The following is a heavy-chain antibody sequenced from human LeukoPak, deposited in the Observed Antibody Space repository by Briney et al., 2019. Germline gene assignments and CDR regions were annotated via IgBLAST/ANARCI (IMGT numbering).Heavy chain of an antibody. CDR2: INPSGGST. V-gene: IGHV1-46*01. J-gene: IGHJ4*02. D-gene: IGHD5-12*01. Sequence: ASVKVSCKASGYTFTSYYMHWVRQAPGQGLEWMGIINPSGGSTSYAQKFQGRVTMTRDTSTSTVYMELSSLRSEDTAVYYCARVVVRGYSGYGRYFDYWGQGTLVTVSS. CDR3: ARVVVRGYSGYGRYFDY. CDR1: GYTFTSYY.